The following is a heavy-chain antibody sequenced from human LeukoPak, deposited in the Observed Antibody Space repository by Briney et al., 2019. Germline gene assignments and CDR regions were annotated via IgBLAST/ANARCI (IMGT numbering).Heavy chain of an antibody. D-gene: IGHD3-22*01. Sequence: GGSLRLSFAASGFTFSSYSMNWVRQAPGKGLEWVSSISSSSSYIYYADSVKGRFTISRDNAKNSLYLQMNSLRAEDTAVYYRARDRRSGYYYFGFDYWGQGTLVTVSS. J-gene: IGHJ4*02. CDR3: ARDRRSGYYYFGFDY. CDR2: ISSSSSYI. CDR1: GFTFSSYS. V-gene: IGHV3-21*01.